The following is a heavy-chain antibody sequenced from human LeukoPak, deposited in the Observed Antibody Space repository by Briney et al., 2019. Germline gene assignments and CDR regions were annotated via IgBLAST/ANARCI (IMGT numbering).Heavy chain of an antibody. D-gene: IGHD3-16*02. CDR2: INHSGST. V-gene: IGHV4-34*01. CDR3: ASGDYVWGSYRYMALDY. CDR1: GGFFSGYY. Sequence: SETLSLTCAVYGGFFSGYYWSWIRQPPGKGLEWIGEINHSGSTNYNPSLKSRVTISVDTSKNQFSLRLSSVTAADTAVYYCASGDYVWGSYRYMALDYWGQGTLVTVSS. J-gene: IGHJ4*02.